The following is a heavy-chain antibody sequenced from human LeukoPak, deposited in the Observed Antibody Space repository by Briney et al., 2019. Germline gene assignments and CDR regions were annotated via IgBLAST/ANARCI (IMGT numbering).Heavy chain of an antibody. CDR3: ARGGETYYYGSGSAYGDY. V-gene: IGHV3-48*01. CDR2: ISPSSTI. CDR1: GFTLSSYS. J-gene: IGHJ4*02. Sequence: GGSLRLSCAVSGFTLSSYSMNWVRQAPGKGLEWISYISPSSTIYYADSVKGRFTISRDNAQNSLYPQMNSLRAEDTAVYYCARGGETYYYGSGSAYGDYWGQGTLVTVSS. D-gene: IGHD3-10*01.